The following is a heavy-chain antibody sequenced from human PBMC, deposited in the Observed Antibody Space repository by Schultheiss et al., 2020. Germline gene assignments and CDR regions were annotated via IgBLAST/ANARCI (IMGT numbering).Heavy chain of an antibody. D-gene: IGHD5-18*01. Sequence: SQTLSLTCTVSGGSISSYYWSWIRQPPGKGLEWIGYIYYSGSTYYNPSLKSRVTISVDTSKNQFSLKLTSVTAADTAVYYCAKAQPWKQYSMDVWGKGTTVTVSS. J-gene: IGHJ6*03. CDR3: AKAQPWKQYSMDV. CDR2: IYYSGST. V-gene: IGHV4-59*12. CDR1: GGSISSYY.